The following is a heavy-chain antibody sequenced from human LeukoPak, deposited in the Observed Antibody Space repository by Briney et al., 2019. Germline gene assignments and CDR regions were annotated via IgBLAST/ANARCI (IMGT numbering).Heavy chain of an antibody. Sequence: SETLSLTCAVYGGSFSGYYWSWIRQPPGKGLEWIGEINHSGSTNYNPSLKSRVTISVDTSKNQFSLKLSSVTAADTAVYYCARADCSGGSCYSFWGQGTLVTVSS. CDR2: INHSGST. CDR1: GGSFSGYY. J-gene: IGHJ4*02. CDR3: ARADCSGGSCYSF. V-gene: IGHV4-34*01. D-gene: IGHD2-15*01.